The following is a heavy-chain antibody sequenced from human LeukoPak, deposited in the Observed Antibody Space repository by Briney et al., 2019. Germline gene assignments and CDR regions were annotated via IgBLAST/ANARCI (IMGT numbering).Heavy chain of an antibody. CDR2: IYHSGST. V-gene: IGHV4-4*02. CDR1: GGSISSGNW. D-gene: IGHD1-26*01. CDR3: ARRSGTYHAFDI. Sequence: PSETLWLTCAVSGGSISSGNWWNWVRQPPDKGLEWIGDIYHSGSTNYNPSLKSRVTISVDTSKNQFSLKLSSVTAADTAVYYCARRSGTYHAFDIWGQGTMVTVSS. J-gene: IGHJ3*02.